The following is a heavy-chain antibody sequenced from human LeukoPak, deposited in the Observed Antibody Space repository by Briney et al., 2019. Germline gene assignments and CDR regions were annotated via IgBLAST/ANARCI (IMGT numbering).Heavy chain of an antibody. Sequence: SETLSLTCTVSGGSISSSSYYWGWIRQPPGKGLEWIGSIYYSGSTYYNPSLKSRVTISVDTSKNQFSLKLSSVTAADTAVYYCARRAFFGGVFDYWGQGTLDTVSS. CDR2: IYYSGST. CDR1: GGSISSSSYY. V-gene: IGHV4-39*01. J-gene: IGHJ4*02. CDR3: ARRAFFGGVFDY. D-gene: IGHD3-16*01.